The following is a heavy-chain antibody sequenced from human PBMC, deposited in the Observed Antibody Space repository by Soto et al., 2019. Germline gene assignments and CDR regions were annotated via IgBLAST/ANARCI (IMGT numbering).Heavy chain of an antibody. V-gene: IGHV4-30-2*01. D-gene: IGHD3-22*01. J-gene: IGHJ4*02. CDR1: GDSISSGGYS. CDR3: ARAHYGPSGYDVDS. CDR2: VYHTGST. Sequence: QVQLQESGSGLVKPSQTLSLTCTVSGDSISSGGYSWSWIRQPPPQGLEWIGYVYHTGSTSHSPSRKSRVTMSVDKSKNQFSLSLNSVTAADTAIYFFARAHYGPSGYDVDSWGQGALFTVSS.